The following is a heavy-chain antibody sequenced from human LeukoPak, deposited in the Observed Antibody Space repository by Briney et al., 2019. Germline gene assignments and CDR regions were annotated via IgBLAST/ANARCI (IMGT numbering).Heavy chain of an antibody. V-gene: IGHV4-59*01. CDR1: GGSISSYY. CDR3: ARGEGYSYGYSRFDP. D-gene: IGHD5-18*01. CDR2: IYYSGST. Sequence: PSETLSLTCTVSGGSISSYYWSWIRQPPGKGLEWIGYIYYSGSTNYNPSLKSRVTISVDTSKNQFSLKLSSVTAVDTAVYYCARGEGYSYGYSRFDPWGQGTLVTVSS. J-gene: IGHJ5*02.